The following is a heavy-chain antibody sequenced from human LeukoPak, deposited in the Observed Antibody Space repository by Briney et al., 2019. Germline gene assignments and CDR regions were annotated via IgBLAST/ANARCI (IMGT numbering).Heavy chain of an antibody. CDR2: ISAYNGNT. D-gene: IGHD3-10*01. V-gene: IGHV1-18*01. J-gene: IGHJ5*02. CDR1: GYTFTSYG. CDR3: ARVLTMVRGAFNWFDP. Sequence: GASVKVSCKASGYTFTSYGISRVRQAPGQGLEWMGWISAYNGNTNYARKLQGRVTMTTDTSTSTAYMELRSLRSDDTAVYYCARVLTMVRGAFNWFDPWGQGTLVTVSS.